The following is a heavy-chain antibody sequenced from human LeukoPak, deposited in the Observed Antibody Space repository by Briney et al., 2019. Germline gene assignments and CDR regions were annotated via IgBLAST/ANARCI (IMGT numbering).Heavy chain of an antibody. J-gene: IGHJ4*02. CDR3: ARVHSGYFDY. CDR2: IKQDGSAK. D-gene: IGHD6-19*01. V-gene: IGHV3-7*01. Sequence: PGGSLRLSCAASGFTFSSYWMSWVRQAPGKGLEWVANIKQDGSAKYYVDSVKGRFTISRDNAKTSLYLQTNSLRAEDTAVYYCARVHSGYFDYWGQGTLVTVSS. CDR1: GFTFSSYW.